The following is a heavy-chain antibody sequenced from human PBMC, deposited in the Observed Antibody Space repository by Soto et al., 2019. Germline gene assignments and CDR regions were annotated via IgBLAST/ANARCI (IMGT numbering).Heavy chain of an antibody. CDR3: AREFKEFSDAFDI. J-gene: IGHJ3*02. V-gene: IGHV4-31*03. CDR1: GVSISSGGCY. D-gene: IGHD3-3*01. Sequence: QVQLQESGPGLVKPSQTLSLSCTVSGVSISSGGCYWSWIRQHPVKGLEWIGYIHYTGSTYYNQSLKSRVTISVDTSKNEFSLKMSSMTAADTAVYYCAREFKEFSDAFDIWGQGTMVTVS. CDR2: IHYTGST.